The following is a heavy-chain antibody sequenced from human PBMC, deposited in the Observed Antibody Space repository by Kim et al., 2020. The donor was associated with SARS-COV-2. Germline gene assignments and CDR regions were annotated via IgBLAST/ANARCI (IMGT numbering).Heavy chain of an antibody. V-gene: IGHV4-34*01. CDR2: T. Sequence: TNYSPSLKSRVTISVDTSKNQFSLKLSSVTAADTAVYYCARGSVAGTSSYWGQGTLVTVSS. CDR3: ARGSVAGTSSY. J-gene: IGHJ4*02. D-gene: IGHD6-19*01.